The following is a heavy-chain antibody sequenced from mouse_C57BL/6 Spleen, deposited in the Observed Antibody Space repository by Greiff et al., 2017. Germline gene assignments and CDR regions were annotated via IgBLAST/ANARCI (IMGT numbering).Heavy chain of an antibody. J-gene: IGHJ1*03. CDR2: IDPNSGGT. V-gene: IGHV1-72*01. CDR3: AREENYYGSSWYFDV. CDR1: GYTFTEYT. Sequence: QVQLQQSGAELVKPGASVKLSCKASGYTFTEYTIHWVKQRSGRGLEWIGRIDPNSGGTKYNEKFKSKATLTVDKPSSTAYMQLSSLTSEDSAVYYCAREENYYGSSWYFDVWGTGTTVTVSS. D-gene: IGHD1-1*01.